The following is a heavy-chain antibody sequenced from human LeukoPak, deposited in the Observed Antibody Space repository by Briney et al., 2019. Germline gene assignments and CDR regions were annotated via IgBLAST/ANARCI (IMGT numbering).Heavy chain of an antibody. J-gene: IGHJ5*02. Sequence: GGSLRLSCAASGFTLSSYAMSWVRQAPGKGLEWVSAISDSGNTYHADSVKGRFTISRDSSKNTLYLQMNSLRAEDTAVYYCARDFGPYCGGDCYPDSSSWFDPWGQGTLVTVSS. CDR3: ARDFGPYCGGDCYPDSSSWFDP. D-gene: IGHD2-21*02. CDR1: GFTLSSYA. CDR2: ISDSGNT. V-gene: IGHV3-23*01.